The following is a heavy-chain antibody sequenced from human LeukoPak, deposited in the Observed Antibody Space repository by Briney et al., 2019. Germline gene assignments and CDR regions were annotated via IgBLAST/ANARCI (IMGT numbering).Heavy chain of an antibody. CDR1: GYTFTGYY. CDR3: ARGSRIAARRDFDY. CDR2: INPNSGGT. V-gene: IGHV1-2*02. J-gene: IGHJ4*02. D-gene: IGHD6-6*01. Sequence: ASVKVSCKASGYTFTGYYMHWVRQAPGQGLKWMGWINPNSGGTNYAQEFQGRVTMTRDTSISTAYMELSRLRSDDTAVYYCARGSRIAARRDFDYWGQGTLVTVSS.